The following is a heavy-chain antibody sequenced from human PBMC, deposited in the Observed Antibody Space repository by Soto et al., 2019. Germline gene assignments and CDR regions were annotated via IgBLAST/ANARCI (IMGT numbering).Heavy chain of an antibody. CDR3: ARARGVYYVFWSGRQATRYYYGLDV. V-gene: IGHV1-2*04. D-gene: IGHD3-3*01. J-gene: IGHJ6*02. Sequence: ASVNVYCKSCVYTHNGKQMYRVRSDHGQGLDWVGWINPYSGRTNYAQKFQGWVTMTRDTASSTAYMALSRLRSDDTAVYYWARARGVYYVFWSGRQATRYYYGLDVWGEGATVTLS. CDR2: INPYSGRT. CDR1: VYTHNGKQ.